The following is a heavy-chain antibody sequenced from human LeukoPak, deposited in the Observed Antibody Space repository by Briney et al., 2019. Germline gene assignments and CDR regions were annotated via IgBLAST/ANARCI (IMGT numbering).Heavy chain of an antibody. CDR2: FDPEDGET. CDR1: GYTLTDLS. D-gene: IGHD6-6*01. J-gene: IGHJ4*02. V-gene: IGHV1-24*01. CDR3: ATLSHSSSSWDYYFDY. Sequence: GASGKSSGKVSGYTLTDLSMHWGRQAPGKGLEGRGGFDPEDGETIYAQKFQGRVTMTEDTSTDTAYMELSSLRSEDTAVYYCATLSHSSSSWDYYFDYWGQGTLVTVSS.